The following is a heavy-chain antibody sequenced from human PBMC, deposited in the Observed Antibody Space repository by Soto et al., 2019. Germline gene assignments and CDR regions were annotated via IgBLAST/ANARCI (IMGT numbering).Heavy chain of an antibody. D-gene: IGHD4-17*01. V-gene: IGHV1-69*12. J-gene: IGHJ2*01. CDR3: AREEDYGGNRYWYFDL. Sequence: QVQLVQSGAEVKKPGSSVKVSCKASGGTFSSYAISWVRQAPGQGLEWMGGIIPIFGTANYAQKFQGRVTITADGSTSTAYMELSSLRSEDTAVYYCAREEDYGGNRYWYFDLWGRGTLVTVSS. CDR1: GGTFSSYA. CDR2: IIPIFGTA.